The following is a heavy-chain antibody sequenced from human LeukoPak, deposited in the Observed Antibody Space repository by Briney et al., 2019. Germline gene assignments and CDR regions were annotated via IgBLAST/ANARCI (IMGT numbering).Heavy chain of an antibody. J-gene: IGHJ3*02. CDR2: ISGSGGST. Sequence: GGSLRLSCAASGFTFSSYAMSWVRQAPGKGLEWVSAISGSGGSTYYADSVKGRFAISRDNSKNTLYLQMNSLRAEDTAVYYCAKAGYSSGWPDAFDIWGQGTMVTVSS. V-gene: IGHV3-23*01. D-gene: IGHD6-19*01. CDR3: AKAGYSSGWPDAFDI. CDR1: GFTFSSYA.